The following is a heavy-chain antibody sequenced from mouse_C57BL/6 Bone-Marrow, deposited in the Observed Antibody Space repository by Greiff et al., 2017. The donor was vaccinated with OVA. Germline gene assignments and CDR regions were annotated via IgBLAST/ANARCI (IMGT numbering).Heavy chain of an antibody. J-gene: IGHJ3*01. CDR3: ARRDGYDDTWFAY. CDR1: GYTFTDYN. CDR2: INPHHGGT. V-gene: IGHV1-22*01. D-gene: IGHD2-3*01. Sequence: VQLQQSGPELVKPGASVKMSCKASGYTFTDYNMPWVKQSHGTSLAWIGYINPHHGGTSYNPKVKGKATLAVDKSSSTADMELRSLTSEDSAVSYCARRDGYDDTWFAYWGQGTLVTVSA.